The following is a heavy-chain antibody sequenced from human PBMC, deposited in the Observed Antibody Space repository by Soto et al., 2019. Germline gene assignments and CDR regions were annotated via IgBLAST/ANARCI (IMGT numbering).Heavy chain of an antibody. Sequence: SETLSLTCTVSGGSTSSYYWSWIRQPPGKGLEWIGYIYYSGSTNYNPSLKSRVTISVDTSKNQFSLKLSSVTAADTAVYYCARLTTVKTGAFDIWGQGTMVTVSS. CDR1: GGSTSSYY. J-gene: IGHJ3*02. D-gene: IGHD4-4*01. V-gene: IGHV4-59*01. CDR3: ARLTTVKTGAFDI. CDR2: IYYSGST.